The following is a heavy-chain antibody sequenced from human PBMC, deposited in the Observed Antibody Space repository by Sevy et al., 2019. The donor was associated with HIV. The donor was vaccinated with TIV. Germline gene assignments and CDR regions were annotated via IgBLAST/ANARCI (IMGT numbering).Heavy chain of an antibody. CDR1: GGSFSGYY. D-gene: IGHD1-7*01. CDR2: INHSGST. J-gene: IGHJ1*01. CDR3: ARAGITGTTAEYFQH. Sequence: SETLSLTCAVYGGSFSGYYWSWIRQPPGKGLEWIGEINHSGSTNYNPSLKSRVTISVDTSKNQFSLKLSSETAADTAVYYCARAGITGTTAEYFQHWGQGTLVTVYS. V-gene: IGHV4-34*01.